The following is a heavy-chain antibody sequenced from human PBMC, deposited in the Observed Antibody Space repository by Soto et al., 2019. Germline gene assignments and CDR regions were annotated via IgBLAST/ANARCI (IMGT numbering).Heavy chain of an antibody. CDR3: ARDIHGAFTTMVY. CDR1: GYTFTEYY. J-gene: IGHJ1*01. D-gene: IGHD5-18*01. V-gene: IGHV1-46*01. CDR2: VNPSGYTS. Sequence: GASVKVSCKASGYTFTEYYVHWVRQAPGQGLEWMGIVNPSGYTSTLAQKFQGRLTLTSDTSTNTVSMELGSLTSEDTAVYYCARDIHGAFTTMVYWGQGTLVTVSS.